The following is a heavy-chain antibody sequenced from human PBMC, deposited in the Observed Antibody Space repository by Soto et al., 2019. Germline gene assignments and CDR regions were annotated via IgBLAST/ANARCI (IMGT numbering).Heavy chain of an antibody. CDR3: ARGRYCSSTSCYTDNWFDP. Sequence: QVQLVQSGAEVKKPGASVKVSCKASGYTFTGHYMQWVRQAPGQGLEWMGWINPNSGDTNYAQKFQGRVTMTRDTSISTVYMELSRLRSDDTALYYCARGRYCSSTSCYTDNWFDPWGQGTLVTVSS. J-gene: IGHJ5*02. D-gene: IGHD2-2*02. CDR1: GYTFTGHY. V-gene: IGHV1-2*02. CDR2: INPNSGDT.